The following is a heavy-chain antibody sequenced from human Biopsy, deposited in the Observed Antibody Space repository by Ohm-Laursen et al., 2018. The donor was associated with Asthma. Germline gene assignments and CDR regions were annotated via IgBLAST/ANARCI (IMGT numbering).Heavy chain of an antibody. CDR1: GGSVSSGSYY. CDR3: ARVPTTLQYFDL. D-gene: IGHD2-15*01. V-gene: IGHV4-61*01. Sequence: GTLSLTCTVSGGSVSSGSYYWSWIRQPPGKGLAWVSYISYSGSTDYNPSLKSRLTISMGTSKNQFSLKLSSVTAADTAVYYCARVPTTLQYFDLWGRGTLVTVSS. J-gene: IGHJ2*01. CDR2: ISYSGST.